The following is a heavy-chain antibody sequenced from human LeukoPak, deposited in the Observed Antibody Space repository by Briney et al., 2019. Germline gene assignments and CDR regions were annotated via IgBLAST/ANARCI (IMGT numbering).Heavy chain of an antibody. CDR1: GFTFSSYW. CDR3: ARALRAGFDY. V-gene: IGHV3-74*01. D-gene: IGHD6-13*01. Sequence: GGSLRLSCAASGFTFSSYWMHWVRQAPGKGLVWVSRINRDGSSTSYADSVKGRFTISRDNAKNPLYLQMNSLRAEDTAVYYCARALRAGFDYWGQGTLVTVSS. CDR2: INRDGSST. J-gene: IGHJ4*02.